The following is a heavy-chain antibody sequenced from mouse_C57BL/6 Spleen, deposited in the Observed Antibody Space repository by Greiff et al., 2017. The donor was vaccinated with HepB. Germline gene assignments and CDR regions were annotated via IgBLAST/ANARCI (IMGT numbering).Heavy chain of an antibody. Sequence: EVKLVESGPELVKPGASVKIPCKASGYTFTDYNMDWVKQSHGKSLEWIGDINPNNGGTIYNQKFKGKATLTVDKSSSTAYMELRSLTSEDTAVYYCARIHYYGSSYWYFDVWGTGTTVTVSS. CDR2: INPNNGGT. CDR1: GYTFTDYN. J-gene: IGHJ1*03. V-gene: IGHV1-18*01. D-gene: IGHD1-1*01. CDR3: ARIHYYGSSYWYFDV.